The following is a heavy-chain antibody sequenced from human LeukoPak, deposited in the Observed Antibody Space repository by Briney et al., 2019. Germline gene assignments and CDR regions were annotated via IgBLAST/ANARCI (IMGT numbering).Heavy chain of an antibody. Sequence: GGSLRLSCAASGFTFTSYAMSRVRQAPGKGLEWVSAITGTGGSTYYAASVKGRFTVSRDNSKNTLYLQMSSLRAEDTAMYYCAKVRDTRDWYKDAFDIWGQGTRVTVSS. CDR1: GFTFTSYA. CDR3: AKVRDTRDWYKDAFDI. D-gene: IGHD6-19*01. V-gene: IGHV3-23*01. J-gene: IGHJ3*02. CDR2: ITGTGGST.